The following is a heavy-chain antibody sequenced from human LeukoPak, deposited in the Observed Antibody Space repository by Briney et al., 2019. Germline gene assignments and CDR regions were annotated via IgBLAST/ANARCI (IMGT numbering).Heavy chain of an antibody. J-gene: IGHJ4*02. CDR2: INPSGGST. CDR1: GYTFTSYY. Sequence: ASAKVSCKASGYTFTSYYMHWVRQAPGQGLEWMGIINPSGGSTSYAQKFQGRVTMTRDTSTSTVYMELSSLRSEDTAVYYCAREKRLTMVRGVLDYWGQGTLVTVSS. D-gene: IGHD3-10*01. V-gene: IGHV1-46*01. CDR3: AREKRLTMVRGVLDY.